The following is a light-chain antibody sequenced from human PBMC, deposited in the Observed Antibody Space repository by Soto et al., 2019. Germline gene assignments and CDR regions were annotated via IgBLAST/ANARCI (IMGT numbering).Light chain of an antibody. J-gene: IGKJ1*01. V-gene: IGKV1-39*01. CDR3: QHYNTYSST. CDR2: AAS. Sequence: DIQMTQSPSSLSASVGDRVTITCRASQSISSYLNWYQQKPGKAHKLLIYAASSLQSGVPSRFSGSGSGTEFTLTIRSLQPDDFATYYCQHYNTYSSTFGQGTKVDIK. CDR1: QSISSY.